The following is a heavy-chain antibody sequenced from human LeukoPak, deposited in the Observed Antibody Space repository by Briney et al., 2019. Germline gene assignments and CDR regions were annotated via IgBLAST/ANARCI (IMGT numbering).Heavy chain of an antibody. CDR3: ARYSGTYYALFDY. CDR1: GFTFSSYE. CDR2: ISTTTSTI. Sequence: GGSLRLSCAASGFTFSSYEMNWVRQAPGKGLEWVSYISTTTSTIYYADSVKGRFTISRDNAKNSLYLQMNSLRAEDTAVYYCARYSGTYYALFDYWGQGTLVTVSS. V-gene: IGHV3-48*03. J-gene: IGHJ4*02. D-gene: IGHD1-26*01.